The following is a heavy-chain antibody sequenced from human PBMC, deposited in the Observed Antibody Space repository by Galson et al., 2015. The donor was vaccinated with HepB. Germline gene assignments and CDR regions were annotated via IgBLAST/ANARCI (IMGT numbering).Heavy chain of an antibody. CDR3: AKADYYDSGGYVDY. V-gene: IGHV3-9*01. CDR2: ISWNSGSI. J-gene: IGHJ4*02. Sequence: SLRLSCAASGFTFEDYAMHWVRQAPGKGLEWVSTISWNSGSIDYADSVKGRFTISRDNAKNSLYLQMNSLRAEDTALYYCAKADYYDSGGYVDYWGQGTLVTVSS. CDR1: GFTFEDYA. D-gene: IGHD3-22*01.